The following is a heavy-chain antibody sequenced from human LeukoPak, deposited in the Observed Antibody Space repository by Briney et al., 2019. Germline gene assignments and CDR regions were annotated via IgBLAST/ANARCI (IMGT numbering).Heavy chain of an antibody. CDR1: GGSISSSSYY. Sequence: KPSETLSLTCTVSGGSISSSSYYWGWIRQPPGKGLEWIGSIYYTGSTYYNPSLKSRVTISVDTSKNQFSLRLSSVTAADTAVYYCARRGDYEFDYWGQGTLVTVSS. V-gene: IGHV4-39*01. J-gene: IGHJ4*02. CDR3: ARRGDYEFDY. D-gene: IGHD4-17*01. CDR2: IYYTGST.